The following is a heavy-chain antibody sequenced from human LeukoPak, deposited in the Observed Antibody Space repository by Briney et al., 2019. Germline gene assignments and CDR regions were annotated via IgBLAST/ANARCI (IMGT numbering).Heavy chain of an antibody. D-gene: IGHD3-16*02. CDR1: GFTFSSYS. J-gene: IGHJ4*02. CDR2: ISSSSSYI. CDR3: AKDGGRYRFDY. V-gene: IGHV3-21*01. Sequence: GGSLRLSCAASGFTFSSYSMNWVRQAPGKGLEWVSSISSSSSYIYYADSVKGRFTISRDNAKNSLYLQMNSLRVEDTAMYFCAKDGGRYRFDYWGQGTLVTVSS.